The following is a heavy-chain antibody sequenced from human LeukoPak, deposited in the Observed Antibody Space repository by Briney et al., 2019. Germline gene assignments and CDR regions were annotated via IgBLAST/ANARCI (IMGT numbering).Heavy chain of an antibody. V-gene: IGHV3-74*01. CDR3: MVITPGF. Sequence: GGSLRLSCAASGNYWMNWVRQAPGKGLVWVSRINSDGSSRIYADSVKGRFTISRDNAKNTLYLQMNSLRAEDTALYYCMVITPGFWGQGTLVTVSS. CDR1: GNYW. CDR2: INSDGSSR. D-gene: IGHD4-23*01. J-gene: IGHJ4*02.